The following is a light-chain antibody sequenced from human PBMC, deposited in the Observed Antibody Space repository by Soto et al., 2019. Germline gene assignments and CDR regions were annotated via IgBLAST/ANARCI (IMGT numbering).Light chain of an antibody. V-gene: IGLV2-14*01. Sequence: QSALTQPASVSGSPGQSITIYCTGTSSDVGGYNYVSWYQQHPGKAPKLMIYEVSNRPSGVSNRFSGSKSGNTASLTISGLQAEDEADYYCSSYTSTYVFGTGTKVTVL. J-gene: IGLJ1*01. CDR2: EVS. CDR1: SSDVGGYNY. CDR3: SSYTSTYV.